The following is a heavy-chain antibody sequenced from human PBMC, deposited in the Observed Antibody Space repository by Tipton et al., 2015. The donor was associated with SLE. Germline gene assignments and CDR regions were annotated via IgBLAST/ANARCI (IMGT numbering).Heavy chain of an antibody. J-gene: IGHJ4*02. D-gene: IGHD7-27*01. CDR1: GFTFSSYE. V-gene: IGHV3-48*03. CDR2: ISSSGSTI. CDR3: ATDPQTGDPDY. Sequence: SLRLSCAASGFTFSSYEMNWVRQAPGEGLEWVSYISSSGSTIYYADSVKGRFTISRDNAKNSLYLQMNSLRAEDTAVYYCATDPQTGDPDYWGQGTLVTVSS.